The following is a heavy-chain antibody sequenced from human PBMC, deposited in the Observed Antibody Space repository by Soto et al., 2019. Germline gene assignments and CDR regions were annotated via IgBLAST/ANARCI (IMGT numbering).Heavy chain of an antibody. D-gene: IGHD2-2*01. CDR2: IWYDGSNK. Sequence: QVQLVESGGGVVQPGRSLRLSCAASGFTFSSYGMHWVRQAPGKGLEWVAVIWYDGSNKYYAGSVKGRFTISRDNSKNTLYLQMNSLRAEDTAVYYCARAGHCSSTSCYEWNEAVWDYYYYMDVWGKGTTVTVSS. CDR1: GFTFSSYG. V-gene: IGHV3-33*01. J-gene: IGHJ6*03. CDR3: ARAGHCSSTSCYEWNEAVWDYYYYMDV.